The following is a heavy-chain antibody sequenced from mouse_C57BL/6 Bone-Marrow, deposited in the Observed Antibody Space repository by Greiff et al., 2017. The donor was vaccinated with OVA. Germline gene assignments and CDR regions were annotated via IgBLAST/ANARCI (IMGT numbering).Heavy chain of an antibody. J-gene: IGHJ3*01. CDR1: GFTFSSYA. CDR2: ISDGGSYT. CDR3: ARVGYYYGSSSFAY. V-gene: IGHV5-4*01. Sequence: EVQRVESGGGLVKPGGSLKLSCAASGFTFSSYAMSWVRQTPEKRLEWVATISDGGSYTYYPDNVKGRFTISRDNAKNNLYLQMSHLKSEDTAMYYCARVGYYYGSSSFAYWGQGTLVTVSA. D-gene: IGHD1-1*01.